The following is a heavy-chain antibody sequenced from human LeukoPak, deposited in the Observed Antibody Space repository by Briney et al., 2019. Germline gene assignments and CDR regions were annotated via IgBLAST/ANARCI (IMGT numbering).Heavy chain of an antibody. CDR3: ARNRLVPAAMFHYYGMDV. J-gene: IGHJ6*04. D-gene: IGHD2-2*01. CDR2: INHSGST. CDR1: GGSFSGYY. V-gene: IGHV4-34*01. Sequence: PSETLSLTCAVYGGSFSGYYWSWIRQPPGKGLEWIWEINHSGSTNYNPALKSRVTISVDTSKNQFSLELSSVTAADTAVYYCARNRLVPAAMFHYYGMDVWGKGTTVTVSS.